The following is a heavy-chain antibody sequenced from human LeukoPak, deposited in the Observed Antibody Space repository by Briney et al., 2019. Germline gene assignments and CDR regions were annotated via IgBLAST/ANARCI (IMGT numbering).Heavy chain of an antibody. Sequence: PGGSLRLSRAASGFTFSSCAMSWVRQAPGKGLEWVSAISGSGGSTYYADSVKGRFTISRDNSKNTLYLQMNSLRAEDTAVYYCAKDYGGVGANYFDYWGQGTLVTVSS. CDR2: ISGSGGST. D-gene: IGHD1-26*01. CDR3: AKDYGGVGANYFDY. V-gene: IGHV3-23*01. J-gene: IGHJ4*02. CDR1: GFTFSSCA.